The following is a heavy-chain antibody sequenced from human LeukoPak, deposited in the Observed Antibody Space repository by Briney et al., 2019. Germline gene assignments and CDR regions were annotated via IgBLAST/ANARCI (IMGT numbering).Heavy chain of an antibody. CDR2: ISSSSDYI. V-gene: IGHV3-21*01. J-gene: IGHJ5*02. CDR1: GFTFSTYN. Sequence: GGSLRLSCAASGFTFSTYNMNWVRQAPGKGLEWVSSISSSSDYIYYADSVKGRFTISRDNAKNSLYLQMKSLRAEDTAVYYCARGKTSQNIVTRKTYNWFDPWGQGTLVTVSS. D-gene: IGHD2/OR15-2a*01. CDR3: ARGKTSQNIVTRKTYNWFDP.